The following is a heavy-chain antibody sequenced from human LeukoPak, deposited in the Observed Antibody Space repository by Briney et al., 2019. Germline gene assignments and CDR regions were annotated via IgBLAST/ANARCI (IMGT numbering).Heavy chain of an antibody. CDR2: IYYTGAT. J-gene: IGHJ4*02. V-gene: IGHV4-59*08. D-gene: IGHD3-3*01. Sequence: SETLSLTCAVYGGSFSGYYWSWIRQPPGKGLEWIGYIYYTGATNCNPSLKSRVTISVDTSKNQFSLKLRSVTAADTAVYYCARWSGSSGPFDYWGQGTLVTVSS. CDR3: ARWSGSSGPFDY. CDR1: GGSFSGYY.